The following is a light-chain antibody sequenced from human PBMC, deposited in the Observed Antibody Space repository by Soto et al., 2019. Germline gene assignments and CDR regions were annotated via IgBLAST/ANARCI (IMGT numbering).Light chain of an antibody. V-gene: IGLV2-8*01. CDR2: EVV. Sequence: QSALTQPPSASGSPGQSVTISCTGTKSDIGVYDFVSWYQHHPGKAPRLITYEVVQRPSGVPDRFSGSKSGNTASLTVSGLQAADEADYFCKSYAGSNTYVFGSGTKLTVL. CDR3: KSYAGSNTYV. J-gene: IGLJ1*01. CDR1: KSDIGVYDF.